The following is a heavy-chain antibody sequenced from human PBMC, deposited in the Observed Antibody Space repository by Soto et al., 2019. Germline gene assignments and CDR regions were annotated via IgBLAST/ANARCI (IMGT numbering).Heavy chain of an antibody. CDR2: MNPNSGNT. CDR3: ARGSSCYDWILSSYYGIDV. V-gene: IGHV1-8*01. Sequence: ASVKVSWKASGYTFTSYDINWVRQATGQGLEWMGWMNPNSGNTGYAQKFQGRVTMTRNTSISTAYMELSSLRSEDTAVYYCARGSSCYDWILSSYYGIDVWGQGNTVTVSS. CDR1: GYTFTSYD. D-gene: IGHD5-12*01. J-gene: IGHJ6*02.